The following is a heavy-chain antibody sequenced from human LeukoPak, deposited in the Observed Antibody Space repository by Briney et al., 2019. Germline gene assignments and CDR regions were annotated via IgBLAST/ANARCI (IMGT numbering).Heavy chain of an antibody. CDR3: ARGDDSGYYDYFDY. Sequence: GGSLRLSCAASGFTFSDYYMSWIRQAPGKGLEWVSYISSSSSYTNYADSMKGRFTISRDFSKNTVFLYMNSLRAEDTAMYYCARGDDSGYYDYFDYWGQGALVTVSS. CDR2: ISSSSSYT. D-gene: IGHD3-22*01. CDR1: GFTFSDYY. J-gene: IGHJ4*02. V-gene: IGHV3-11*05.